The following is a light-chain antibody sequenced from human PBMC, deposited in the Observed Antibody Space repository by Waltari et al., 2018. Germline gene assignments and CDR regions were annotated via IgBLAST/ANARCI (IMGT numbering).Light chain of an antibody. J-gene: IGLJ2*01. Sequence: SSELTQDPAVSVALGQTVRITCQGDSLRSYDASWYQQKPGQAPILVIYGKDNRPSGIPDRFSGSTSGNTASWIITGSQAEDEADYYCHSRVVSNVRGAFGGGTKLTVL. V-gene: IGLV3-19*01. CDR1: SLRSYD. CDR3: HSRVVSNVRGA. CDR2: GKD.